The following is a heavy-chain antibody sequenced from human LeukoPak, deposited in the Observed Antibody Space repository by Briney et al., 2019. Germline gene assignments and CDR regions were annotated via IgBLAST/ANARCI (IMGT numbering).Heavy chain of an antibody. D-gene: IGHD3-3*01. V-gene: IGHV1-18*01. Sequence: ASVQVSCKASGYTFTSYGISWVRQAPGQGLEWMGWISAYNGNTNYAQKLQGRVTMTTDTSTSTAYMELRSLRSDDTAIYYCARDRPTIFGVVNHDYWGQGTLVTVSS. CDR3: ARDRPTIFGVVNHDY. CDR1: GYTFTSYG. J-gene: IGHJ4*02. CDR2: ISAYNGNT.